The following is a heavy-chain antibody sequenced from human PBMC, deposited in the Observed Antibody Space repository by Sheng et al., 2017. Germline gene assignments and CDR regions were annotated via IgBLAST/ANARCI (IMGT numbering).Heavy chain of an antibody. V-gene: IGHV4-59*01. CDR1: GGSISSYY. J-gene: IGHJ6*01. CDR3: ARDNIVVVTAHYYYYGMDV. D-gene: IGHD2-21*02. CDR2: IYYSGST. Sequence: QVQLQESGPGLVKPSETLSLTCTVSGGSISSYYWSWIRQPPGKGLEWIGYIYYSGSTNYNPSLKSRVTISVDTSKNQFSLKLSSVTAADTAVYYCARDNIVVVTAHYYYYGMDVWGPRDHGHRLL.